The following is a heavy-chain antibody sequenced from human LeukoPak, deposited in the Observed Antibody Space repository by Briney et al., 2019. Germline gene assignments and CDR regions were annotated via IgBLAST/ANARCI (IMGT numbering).Heavy chain of an antibody. Sequence: SETLSFTCAVYGGSFSGYYWSWIRQPPGKGLEWIGEINHSGSTNYNPSLKSRVTISVDTSKNQFSLKLSSVTAADTAVYYCARRTWLYYFDYWGQGTLVTVSS. CDR1: GGSFSGYY. D-gene: IGHD5-24*01. CDR2: INHSGST. V-gene: IGHV4-34*01. CDR3: ARRTWLYYFDY. J-gene: IGHJ4*02.